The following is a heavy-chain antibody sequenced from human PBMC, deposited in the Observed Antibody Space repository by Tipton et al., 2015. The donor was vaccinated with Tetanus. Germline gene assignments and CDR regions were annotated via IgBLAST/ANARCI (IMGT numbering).Heavy chain of an antibody. Sequence: LRLSCAASGFTFTRYAMHWIRQPPGKGLEWIGEINYDGSTNCSPSLKSRVTLSLDTTKKQVSLKLSSVTAADTAVYYCARGDYYGSGTYDVWGQGTTVTVPS. CDR1: GFTFTRYA. J-gene: IGHJ6*02. CDR3: ARGDYYGSGTYDV. CDR2: INYDGST. D-gene: IGHD3-10*01. V-gene: IGHV4-34*01.